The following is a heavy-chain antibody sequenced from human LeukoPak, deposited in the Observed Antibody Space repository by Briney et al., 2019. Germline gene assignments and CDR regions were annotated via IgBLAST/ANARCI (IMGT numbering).Heavy chain of an antibody. Sequence: SETLPHTCTVSGDSISSYYWSWIRQPPGKGLEWIGYIYHSGSTNYNPSLKSRVTISADTSKDQFSLKLASVTAADTAVYYCATGYSSTLYYFGYQGPGALVTVSS. CDR3: ATGYSSTLYYFGY. V-gene: IGHV4-59*01. CDR1: GDSISSYY. CDR2: IYHSGST. J-gene: IGHJ4*02. D-gene: IGHD6-13*01.